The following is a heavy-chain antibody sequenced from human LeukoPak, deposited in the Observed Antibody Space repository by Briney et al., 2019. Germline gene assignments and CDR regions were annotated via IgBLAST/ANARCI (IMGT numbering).Heavy chain of an antibody. CDR3: VIWGDYDVLTGYYVPDY. D-gene: IGHD3-9*01. CDR1: GFTFTDYA. Sequence: GGSLRLSCVASGFTFTDYAMSWVRQAPGKGLEWVSAITGIGTNRYYADSLKGRFTTSRDNSKNTVFLQMNSLRHEDTAIYYCVIWGDYDVLTGYYVPDYWGQGTLVTVAS. V-gene: IGHV3-23*01. CDR2: ITGIGTNR. J-gene: IGHJ4*02.